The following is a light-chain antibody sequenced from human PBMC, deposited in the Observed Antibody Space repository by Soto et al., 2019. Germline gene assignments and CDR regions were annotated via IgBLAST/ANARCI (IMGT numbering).Light chain of an antibody. CDR1: QPIGTS. J-gene: IGKJ1*01. V-gene: IGKV1-39*01. CDR3: QQGYNTFWT. Sequence: DIQMTQSPSSLSAFVGDSVTVTCRASQPIGTSLHWYQQRAGTAPKVLISAATKLQSGVPSRFSGRGSGTDFTLTISNLQPEDSETYFCQQGYNTFWTFGRGTKVEIX. CDR2: AAT.